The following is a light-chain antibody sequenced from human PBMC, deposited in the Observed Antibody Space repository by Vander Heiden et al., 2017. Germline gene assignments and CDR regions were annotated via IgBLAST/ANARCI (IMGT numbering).Light chain of an antibody. CDR1: QRISTY. J-gene: IGKJ2*01. V-gene: IGKV1-39*01. Sequence: DIQMTQSPSSLPASVGDGVTIPCRASQRISTYLNWYQQKTGEAPNLLIYTASSLQTGVPSRFRGSGSGTDFTLTISSLQPEDFATYYCQQSFSVPYTFGQGTRL. CDR3: QQSFSVPYT. CDR2: TAS.